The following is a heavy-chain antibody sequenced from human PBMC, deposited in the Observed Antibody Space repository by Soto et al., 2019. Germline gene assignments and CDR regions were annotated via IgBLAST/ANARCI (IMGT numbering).Heavy chain of an antibody. CDR1: GYTFTSYG. V-gene: IGHV1-18*01. J-gene: IGHJ5*02. Sequence: QVQLVQSGAAVKKPGASVKVSCKASGYTFTSYGISWVRQAPGQGLDWMGWISADNGNTNYAQKLQVRVTMTTDTSTSSAYIELRSLRSDDTAVYYWARSYYDSSGYLVYNWFDPWGQGTLVTVSS. D-gene: IGHD3-22*01. CDR2: ISADNGNT. CDR3: ARSYYDSSGYLVYNWFDP.